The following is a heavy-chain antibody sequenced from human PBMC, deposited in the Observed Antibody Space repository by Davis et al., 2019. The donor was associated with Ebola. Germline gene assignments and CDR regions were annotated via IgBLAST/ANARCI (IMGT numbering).Heavy chain of an antibody. J-gene: IGHJ4*02. V-gene: IGHV3-23*01. D-gene: IGHD4-17*01. CDR3: AKERGLRVTTLDY. CDR1: GGSISSGGYY. CDR2: ISGSGGST. Sequence: PSETLSLTCTVSGGSISSGGYYWSWVRQAPGKGLEWVSAISGSGGSTYYADSVKGRFTISRDNSKNTLYLQMNSLRAEDTAVYYCAKERGLRVTTLDYWGQGTLVTVSS.